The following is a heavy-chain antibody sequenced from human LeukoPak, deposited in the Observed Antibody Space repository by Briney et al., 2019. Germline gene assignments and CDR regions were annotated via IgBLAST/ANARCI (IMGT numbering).Heavy chain of an antibody. J-gene: IGHJ6*02. V-gene: IGHV3-7*01. Sequence: GGSLRLSCAASGFTFSSYWMSWVRQAPGKGLEWVANIKQDGSEKYYVDSVKGRFTISRDNAKNSLYLQMNSLRAEDTAVYYCARLPVDATYYYYYGMDVWGQGTTVTASS. CDR3: ARLPVDATYYYYYGMDV. CDR2: IKQDGSEK. CDR1: GFTFSSYW. D-gene: IGHD2-15*01.